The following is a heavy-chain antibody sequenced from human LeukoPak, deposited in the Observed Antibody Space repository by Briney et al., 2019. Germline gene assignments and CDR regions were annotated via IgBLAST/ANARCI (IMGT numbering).Heavy chain of an antibody. CDR3: ARSAGYSPSDIDY. CDR1: GYTFTAYY. V-gene: IGHV1-2*02. CDR2: INPNSGGT. Sequence: ASVKVSCKASGYTFTAYYMPLVRRPPGQGLEWRGWINPNSGGTNSAQKFQGRVTMTRDTSVGTAYMELSRLTSDDTAVYYCARSAGYSPSDIDYWGQGTLVTVSS. D-gene: IGHD6-13*01. J-gene: IGHJ4*02.